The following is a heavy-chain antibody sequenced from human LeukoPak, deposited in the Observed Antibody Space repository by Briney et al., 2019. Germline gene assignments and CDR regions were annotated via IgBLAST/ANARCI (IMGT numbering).Heavy chain of an antibody. CDR2: IIPIFGTA. D-gene: IGHD3-22*01. CDR1: RGTFSSYA. V-gene: IGHV1-69*13. CDR3: ARVISDYYDSSGYPAPIYYYYGMDV. J-gene: IGHJ6*02. Sequence: SVKVSCKASRGTFSSYAISWVRQAPGQGLEWMGGIIPIFGTANYAQKFQGRVTITADESTGTAYMELRRLRSEDTAVYYCARVISDYYDSSGYPAPIYYYYGMDVWGQGTTVTVSS.